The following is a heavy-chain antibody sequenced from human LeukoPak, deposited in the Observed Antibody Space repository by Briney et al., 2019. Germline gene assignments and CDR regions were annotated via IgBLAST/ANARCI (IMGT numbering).Heavy chain of an antibody. J-gene: IGHJ5*01. D-gene: IGHD1-26*01. V-gene: IGHV4-61*01. Sequence: SETLSLTCTVSGASVSSASYWSWIRQPPGKGVEWIAHIYNGVNTNYNPSLKSRVTISVDTSKNQFSLRLNSVTAADTAVYYCARSRAFNSGAFDPWGQGTLVTVSS. CDR2: IYNGVNT. CDR1: GASVSSASY. CDR3: ARSRAFNSGAFDP.